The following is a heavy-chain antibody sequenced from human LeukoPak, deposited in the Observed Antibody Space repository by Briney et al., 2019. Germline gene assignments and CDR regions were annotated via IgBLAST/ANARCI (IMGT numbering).Heavy chain of an antibody. D-gene: IGHD3-9*01. CDR1: GFTFSSYA. V-gene: IGHV3-23*01. J-gene: IGHJ4*02. CDR3: AKADYDILTGYTYYFDY. CDR2: ISGSGGST. Sequence: GGSLRLSCAASGFTFSSYAMSWVRQAPGKGLEWVSAISGSGGSTYHADSVKGRFTISRDNSKNTLYLQMNSLRAEDTAVYYCAKADYDILTGYTYYFDYWGQGTLVTVSS.